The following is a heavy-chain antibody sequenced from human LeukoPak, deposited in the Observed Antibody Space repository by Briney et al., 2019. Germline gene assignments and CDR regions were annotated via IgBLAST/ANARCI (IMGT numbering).Heavy chain of an antibody. CDR2: INPSGGST. D-gene: IGHD3-3*01. V-gene: IGHV1-46*01. J-gene: IGHJ6*03. Sequence: GASVTVSFKASGYTFTIYYMHWVRQAPGQGLEWMGIINPSGGSTSYAQKFQGRVTMTRDMSTSTVYMELSSLRSEDTAVYYCARERGNDFWSGRVQTMDVWGKGTTATVSS. CDR3: ARERGNDFWSGRVQTMDV. CDR1: GYTFTIYY.